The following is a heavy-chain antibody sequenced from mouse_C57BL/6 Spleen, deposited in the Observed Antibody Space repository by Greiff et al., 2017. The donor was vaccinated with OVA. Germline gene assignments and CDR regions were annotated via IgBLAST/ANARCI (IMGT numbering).Heavy chain of an antibody. Sequence: VKLVESGPGLVQPSQSLSITCTVSGFSLTSYGVHWVRQSPGKGLEWLGVIWSGGSTDYNAAFISRLSISKDNSKSQVFFKMNSLQADDTAIYYCAEMGETAQATRAMDYWGQGTSVTVSS. V-gene: IGHV2-2*01. J-gene: IGHJ4*01. CDR2: IWSGGST. CDR1: GFSLTSYG. CDR3: AEMGETAQATRAMDY. D-gene: IGHD3-2*02.